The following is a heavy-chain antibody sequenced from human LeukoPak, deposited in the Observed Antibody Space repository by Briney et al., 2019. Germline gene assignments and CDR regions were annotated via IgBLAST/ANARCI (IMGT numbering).Heavy chain of an antibody. D-gene: IGHD3-22*01. CDR3: ASGDYYDTLWAFDI. CDR2: ISSSSSYI. J-gene: IGHJ3*02. V-gene: IGHV3-21*01. CDR1: GFTFSSYS. Sequence: AGGSLRLSCAASGFTFSSYSMNWVRQAPGKGLEWVSSISSSSSYIYYADSVKGRFTISRDNAKNSLYLQMNSLRAEDTAVYYCASGDYYDTLWAFDIWGQGTMVTVSS.